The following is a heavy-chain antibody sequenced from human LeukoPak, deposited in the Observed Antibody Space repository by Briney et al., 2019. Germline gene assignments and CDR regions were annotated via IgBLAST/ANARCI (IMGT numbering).Heavy chain of an antibody. D-gene: IGHD2-2*01. CDR3: ARGTSTTAPYYFDY. CDR2: IYYSGST. J-gene: IGHJ4*02. CDR1: GGSISSYY. V-gene: IGHV4-59*08. Sequence: SETLSLTCTVSGGSISSYYWGWIRQPPGKGLEWIGYIYYSGSTNYNPSLKSRVTISVDTSKNQFSLKLSSVTAADTAVYYCARGTSTTAPYYFDYWGQGTLVTVSS.